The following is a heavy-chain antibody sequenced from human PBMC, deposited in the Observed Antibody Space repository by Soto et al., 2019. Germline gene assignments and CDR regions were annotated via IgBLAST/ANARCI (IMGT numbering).Heavy chain of an antibody. CDR3: ARLRPSTKSMDA. CDR2: INHSGST. CDR1: GGSFSGYY. Sequence: SETLSLTCPVYGGSFSGYYWSWIRQPPGKGLEWIGEINHSGSTNYNPSLKSRVTISVDTSKNQFSLKLSSVTAADTAVYYCARLRPSTKSMDAWGKGTTVTVSS. J-gene: IGHJ6*03. V-gene: IGHV4-34*01. D-gene: IGHD2-2*01.